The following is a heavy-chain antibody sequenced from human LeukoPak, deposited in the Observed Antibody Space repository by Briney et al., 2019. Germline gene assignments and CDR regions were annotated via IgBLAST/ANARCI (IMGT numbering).Heavy chain of an antibody. CDR1: GGSISRGGYS. CDR3: ARESNYHGSGTGWYDL. J-gene: IGHJ5*02. Sequence: PSQTLSLTCAVSGGSISRGGYSWSWIRQPPGKGLEWIGYFYYSGSTYYNPSLKSRVTISVDTSKNQLSLKLSSVTAADTALYYCARESNYHGSGTGWYDLWGQGTLVTVSS. V-gene: IGHV4-30-4*07. CDR2: FYYSGST. D-gene: IGHD3-10*01.